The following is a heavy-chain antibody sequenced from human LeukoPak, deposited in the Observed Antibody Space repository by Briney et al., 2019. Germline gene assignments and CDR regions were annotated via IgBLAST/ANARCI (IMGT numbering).Heavy chain of an antibody. V-gene: IGHV3-30*03. J-gene: IGHJ4*02. CDR1: GFTFSSYG. D-gene: IGHD3-22*01. CDR2: ISYDGSNK. Sequence: GGSLRLSCAAFGFTFSSYGMHWVRQAPGKGLEWVAVISYDGSNKYYADSVKGRFTISRDNAKNSLYLQMNSLRAEDTAVYYCARHYDSSGYPSDYWGQGTLVTVSS. CDR3: ARHYDSSGYPSDY.